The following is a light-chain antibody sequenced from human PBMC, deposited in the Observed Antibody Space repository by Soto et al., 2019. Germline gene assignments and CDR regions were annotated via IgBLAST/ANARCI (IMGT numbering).Light chain of an antibody. CDR1: QSISSW. CDR2: KAS. CDR3: QQYNDNWT. V-gene: IGKV1-5*03. Sequence: EIQMTQVPSALSAYLEEKDTITCRASQSISSWLAWYQQKPGQAPKLLIYKASTLQSGVPSRFSGSGSGTEFTLAISSLQPDDSATYYCQQYNDNWTFGQGTKV. J-gene: IGKJ1*01.